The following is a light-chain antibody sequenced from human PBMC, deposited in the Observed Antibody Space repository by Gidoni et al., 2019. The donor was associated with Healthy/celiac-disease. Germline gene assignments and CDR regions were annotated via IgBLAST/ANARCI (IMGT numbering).Light chain of an antibody. V-gene: IGKV3-15*01. Sequence: EIVMTQSPATLSVSPGERATLSCRAGQSVSSNLAWYQQQPGQAPRLLIYGASTRATGIPARFSGSGSGTEFTLTISSLQSEDFAVYYCQQYNNWPPAFXXXTRLEIK. CDR1: QSVSSN. CDR2: GAS. J-gene: IGKJ5*01. CDR3: QQYNNWPPA.